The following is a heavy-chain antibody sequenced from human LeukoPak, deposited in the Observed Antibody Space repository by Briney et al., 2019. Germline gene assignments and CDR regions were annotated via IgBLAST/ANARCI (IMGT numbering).Heavy chain of an antibody. D-gene: IGHD2-2*01. CDR2: IYYSGST. CDR1: GGSISSSSYY. Sequence: SETLSLTCTVSGGSISSSSYYWGWIRQPPGKGLEWIGSIYYSGSTYYNPSLKSRVTISVDTSKNQFSLKLSSVTAADTAVYYCARSKAHLSTSWYGTWFDPWAREPWSPSPQ. V-gene: IGHV4-39*01. J-gene: IGHJ5*02. CDR3: ARSKAHLSTSWYGTWFDP.